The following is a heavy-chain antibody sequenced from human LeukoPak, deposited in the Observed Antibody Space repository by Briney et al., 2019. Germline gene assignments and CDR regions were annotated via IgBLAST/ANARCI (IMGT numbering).Heavy chain of an antibody. D-gene: IGHD6-13*01. J-gene: IGHJ5*02. CDR1: GGTFSSYA. Sequence: GASVKVSCKASGGTFSSYAISWVRQAPGQGLEWMGRINPNSGGTNYAQKFQGRVTMTRDTSISTAYMELSRLRSDDTAVYYCARDFTAAAELGNWFDPWGQGTLVTVSS. CDR3: ARDFTAAAELGNWFDP. CDR2: INPNSGGT. V-gene: IGHV1-2*06.